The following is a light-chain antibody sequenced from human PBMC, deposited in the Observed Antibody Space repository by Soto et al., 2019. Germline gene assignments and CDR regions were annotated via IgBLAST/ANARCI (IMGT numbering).Light chain of an antibody. Sequence: ETVMTQSPLFLPVTPGEPASISCRSSQSLMFSVGRNYLDWYLQKPGQSPQLLIYLGSNRASGVPERFSGSGSGTDFTLKISRVEAEDVGVYYCMQSLQTPLTFGGGTRLENK. CDR3: MQSLQTPLT. CDR1: QSLMFSVGRNY. V-gene: IGKV2-28*01. J-gene: IGKJ5*01. CDR2: LGS.